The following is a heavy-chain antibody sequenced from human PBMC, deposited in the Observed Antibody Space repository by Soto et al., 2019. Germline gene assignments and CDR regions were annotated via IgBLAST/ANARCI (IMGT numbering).Heavy chain of an antibody. CDR3: ARGTTYYDFWGYYYMDV. J-gene: IGHJ6*03. D-gene: IGHD3-3*01. CDR2: IKQDGSEK. Sequence: GSLRLSCAASGFTFSSYWMSWVRQAPGKGLEWVANIKQDGSEKYYVDSVKGRFTISRDNAKNSLYLQMNSLRSEDTAVYYCARGTTYYDFWGYYYMDVWGKGITVTVS. CDR1: GFTFSSYW. V-gene: IGHV3-7*05.